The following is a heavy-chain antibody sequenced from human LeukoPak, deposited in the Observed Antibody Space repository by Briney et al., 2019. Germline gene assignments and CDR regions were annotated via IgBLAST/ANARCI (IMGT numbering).Heavy chain of an antibody. V-gene: IGHV4-30-2*01. CDR2: IYHSGST. CDR3: ARDPVRAAHTFDY. Sequence: SQTLSLTCTVSGGSISSGGYYWSWIRQPPGKGLEWIGYIYHSGSTYYNPSLKSRVTISVDRSKNQFSLKLSSVTAADTAVHYRARDPVRAAHTFDYWGQGTLVTVSS. J-gene: IGHJ4*02. CDR1: GGSISSGGYY. D-gene: IGHD6-6*01.